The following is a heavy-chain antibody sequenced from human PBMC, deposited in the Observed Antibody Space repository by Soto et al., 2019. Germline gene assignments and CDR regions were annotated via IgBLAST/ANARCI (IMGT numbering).Heavy chain of an antibody. V-gene: IGHV2-5*02. D-gene: IGHD5-12*01. Sequence: QITLMESGPTLVRPPQTLTLTSTFSGFSLTSGVGAGCIRQPPGKALEWRALIYWDDDKRYSPSLKNRPTITKDTSTGQVVLTMTNVGPGDTATYFWAHIYSEIVNVGVHGAFDYWGQGTLVTVSS. J-gene: IGHJ4*02. CDR2: IYWDDDK. CDR3: AHIYSEIVNVGVHGAFDY. CDR1: GFSLTSGVG.